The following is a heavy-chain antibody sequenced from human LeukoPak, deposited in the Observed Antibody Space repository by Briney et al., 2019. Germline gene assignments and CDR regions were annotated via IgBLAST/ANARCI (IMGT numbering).Heavy chain of an antibody. CDR1: GYTFSNYG. J-gene: IGHJ4*02. Sequence: ASVKVSCKASGYTFSNYGISWVRRAPGLGLEWMGWTSYNGNTNYAQKFQDRVTMTTDTSTTTAYMELRSLESDDTAVYYCARHSGSGWQALGYWGQGTLVTASS. V-gene: IGHV1-18*04. CDR2: TSYNGNT. D-gene: IGHD6-19*01. CDR3: ARHSGSGWQALGY.